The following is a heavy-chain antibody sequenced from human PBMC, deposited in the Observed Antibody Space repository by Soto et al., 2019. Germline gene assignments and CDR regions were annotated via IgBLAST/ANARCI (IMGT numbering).Heavy chain of an antibody. D-gene: IGHD3-3*01. CDR3: ARGGVSTRTFDY. CDR1: GYNFAGYW. CDR2: IYPSDSDT. J-gene: IGHJ4*01. Sequence: LKIFCKGSGYNFAGYWIAWVRQMPGKGLELMGIIYPSDSDTRYRPSFQGQVTISADKSISSAYLQWSSLRASDTAMYYCARGGVSTRTFDYWGQGTPVTVSS. V-gene: IGHV5-51*01.